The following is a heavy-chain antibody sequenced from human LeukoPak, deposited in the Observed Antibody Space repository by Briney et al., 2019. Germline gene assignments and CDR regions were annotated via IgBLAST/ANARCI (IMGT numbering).Heavy chain of an antibody. J-gene: IGHJ4*02. CDR2: ISGTGDRT. CDR3: ARDYGEHLFDY. V-gene: IGHV3-23*01. D-gene: IGHD4-17*01. CDR1: GFTFSSFA. Sequence: PGGSVTLFCAASGFTFSSFAMSWVRQAPGKGLEWVSAISGTGDRTHYADSVKGRVAISRDNFKNTLYLQMNSLRAEDSAVYYCARDYGEHLFDYWGQGTL.